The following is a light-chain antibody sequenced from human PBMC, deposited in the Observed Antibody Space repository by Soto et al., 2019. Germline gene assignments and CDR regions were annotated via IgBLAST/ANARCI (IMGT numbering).Light chain of an antibody. CDR1: QSVSRN. V-gene: IGKV3-15*01. J-gene: IGKJ2*01. CDR3: QQYNNWPRT. Sequence: EIVMTQSPATLSVSPGEGATLSCRASQSVSRNLAWYQQKPGQAPRLLIYGASTRATGIPAWFSGSGSGTEFTLTISSLQSEDFAVYYCQQYNNWPRTFGQGTKLEIK. CDR2: GAS.